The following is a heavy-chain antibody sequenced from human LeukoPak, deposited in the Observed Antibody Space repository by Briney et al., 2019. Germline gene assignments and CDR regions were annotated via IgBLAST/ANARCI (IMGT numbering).Heavy chain of an antibody. CDR3: PPSGTPSLTDI. J-gene: IGHJ3*02. Sequence: PGGSLRLSCAASGFTFNNAWMNWVRQAPGKGLEWVGRIKSKTDGGTTDYAAPVKGRFTISRDDSKNTVYLQMDSLKAEATAVYYCPPSGTPSLTDIWGQGTMVTVSS. D-gene: IGHD3-3*01. CDR1: GFTFNNAW. V-gene: IGHV3-15*07. CDR2: IKSKTDGGTT.